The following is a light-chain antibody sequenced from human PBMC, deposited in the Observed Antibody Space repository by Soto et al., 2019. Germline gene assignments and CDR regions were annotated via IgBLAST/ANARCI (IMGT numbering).Light chain of an antibody. V-gene: IGLV1-40*01. CDR2: GNK. CDR1: RSNIGAGYD. J-gene: IGLJ1*01. CDR3: QSYDTGLSGSRV. Sequence: QSVLTQPPSVSGAPGQRVTISCTGSRSNIGAGYDVHWYQHLPGTAPKLLIYGNKNRPPGVPDRFSGSRSGTSASLAITGLQAGDEADYYCQSYDTGLSGSRVFGSGTKLTVL.